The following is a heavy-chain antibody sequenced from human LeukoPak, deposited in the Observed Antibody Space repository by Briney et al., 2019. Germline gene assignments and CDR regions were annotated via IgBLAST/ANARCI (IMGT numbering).Heavy chain of an antibody. CDR1: GYTFTGYY. CDR2: INPNGGGT. D-gene: IGHD4-11*01. V-gene: IGHV1-2*02. J-gene: IGHJ1*01. Sequence: ASVKVSCKASGYTFTGYYMHWVRQAPGQGLERMGWINPNGGGTNYAQKFQGRVTMTRDTSISTAYMELSRLRSDDTAVYYCARPLYSNYGYFQHWGQGTLVTVSS. CDR3: ARPLYSNYGYFQH.